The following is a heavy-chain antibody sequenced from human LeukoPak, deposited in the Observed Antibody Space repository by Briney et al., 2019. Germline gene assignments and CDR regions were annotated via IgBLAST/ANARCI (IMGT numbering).Heavy chain of an antibody. Sequence: PSETLSLTCTVSGGLISTYYWSWIRQPPGKGLEWIGYIYYSGSTNYNPSLKSRVTISVDTSKNQFSLKLTSVTAADTAEYYCARVPSEYQLLMGPNWFDPWGQGTLVTVSS. CDR1: GGLISTYY. J-gene: IGHJ5*02. CDR2: IYYSGST. D-gene: IGHD2-2*01. V-gene: IGHV4-59*01. CDR3: ARVPSEYQLLMGPNWFDP.